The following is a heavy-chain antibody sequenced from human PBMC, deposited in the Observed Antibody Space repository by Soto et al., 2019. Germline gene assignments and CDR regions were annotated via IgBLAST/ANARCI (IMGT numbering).Heavy chain of an antibody. Sequence: QVQLQQWGAGLLKPSETLSLTCAVYGGSFSGYYWSWMRQAPGKGLEWIGEINHSGSTNYNPSLKRRVAISADTSKNQFSLKLTSLTAADTAVDYCARGQKGSSDASDIWGQGTMVTVSS. CDR3: ARGQKGSSDASDI. CDR1: GGSFSGYY. CDR2: INHSGST. V-gene: IGHV4-34*02. J-gene: IGHJ3*02. D-gene: IGHD1-26*01.